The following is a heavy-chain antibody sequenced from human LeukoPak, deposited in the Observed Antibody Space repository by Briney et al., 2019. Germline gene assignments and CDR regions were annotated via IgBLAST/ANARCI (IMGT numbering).Heavy chain of an antibody. CDR1: GGSISSSSYY. J-gene: IGHJ4*02. V-gene: IGHV4-39*01. CDR3: ARAEDTAMVYYFDY. CDR2: IYYSGST. Sequence: SETLSLTCTVSGGSISSSSYYWGWIRQPPGKGLEWIGSIYYSGSTYCNPSLKSRVTISVDTSKNQFSLKLSSVTAADTAVYYCARAEDTAMVYYFDYWGQGTLVIVSS. D-gene: IGHD5-18*01.